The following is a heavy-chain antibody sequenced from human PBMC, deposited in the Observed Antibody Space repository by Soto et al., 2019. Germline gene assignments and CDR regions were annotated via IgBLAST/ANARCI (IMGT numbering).Heavy chain of an antibody. Sequence: SETLSLTCAVYGLSFSGYYWSWIRQPPGKGLEWIGEINHSGSTNYNPSLKSRVTISVDTSKNQFSLKLSSVTAADTAVYYCARGYSSFWSGYYWSYWGQGTLVTVSS. CDR2: INHSGST. J-gene: IGHJ4*02. CDR1: GLSFSGYY. V-gene: IGHV4-34*01. CDR3: ARGYSSFWSGYYWSY. D-gene: IGHD3-3*01.